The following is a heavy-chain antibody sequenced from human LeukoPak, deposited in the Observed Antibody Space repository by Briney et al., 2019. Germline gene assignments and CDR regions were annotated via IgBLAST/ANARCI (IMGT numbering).Heavy chain of an antibody. D-gene: IGHD3-3*01. CDR3: AKKAPRDDFWSGSTYHFDY. J-gene: IGHJ4*02. CDR2: ISGSGGST. CDR1: GFTFSSYA. Sequence: TGGSLRLSCAASGFTFSSYAMSWVRQAPGKGLEWVSAISGSGGSTYYADSVKGRFTISRDNSKNTLYLQMNSLRAEDTAVYYCAKKAPRDDFWSGSTYHFDYWGQGTLVTVSS. V-gene: IGHV3-23*01.